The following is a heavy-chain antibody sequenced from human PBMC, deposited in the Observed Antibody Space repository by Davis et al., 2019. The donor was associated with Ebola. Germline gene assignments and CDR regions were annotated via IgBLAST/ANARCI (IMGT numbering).Heavy chain of an antibody. J-gene: IGHJ4*02. CDR1: GGSFSGYY. CDR3: TRGSSVFGDYSGEHIDY. V-gene: IGHV4-34*01. Sequence: SETLSLTCAVYGGSFSGYYWTWIRQPPGKGLEWIGEINHSGSTNYNPSLKSRVTILVDTSKNQFSLKLTSMTAADTAVYYCTRGSSVFGDYSGEHIDYWGQGTLVTVSS. D-gene: IGHD4-17*01. CDR2: INHSGST.